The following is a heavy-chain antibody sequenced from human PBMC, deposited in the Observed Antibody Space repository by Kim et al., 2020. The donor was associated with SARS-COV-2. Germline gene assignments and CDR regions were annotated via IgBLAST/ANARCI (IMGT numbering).Heavy chain of an antibody. D-gene: IGHD3-10*01. CDR3: ARGRFPAYYYGSGSYYNDNWFDP. CDR2: MNPNSGNT. J-gene: IGHJ5*02. Sequence: ASVKVSCKASGYTFTSYDINWVRQATGQGLEWMGWMNPNSGNTGYAQKFQGRVTMTRNTSISTAYMELSSLRSEDTAVYYCARGRFPAYYYGSGSYYNDNWFDPWGQGTLVTVSS. CDR1: GYTFTSYD. V-gene: IGHV1-8*01.